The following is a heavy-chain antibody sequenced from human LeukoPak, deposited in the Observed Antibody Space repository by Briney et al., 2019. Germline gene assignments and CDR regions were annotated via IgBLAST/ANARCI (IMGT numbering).Heavy chain of an antibody. Sequence: GGSLRLSCAASGFTFSSYSMNWVRRAPGKGLEWVSSISSSSSYIYYADSVKGRFTISRDNAKNSLYLQMNSLRAEDTAVYYCARPRFTVALDGMDVWGQGTTVTVSS. J-gene: IGHJ6*02. CDR2: ISSSSSYI. CDR1: GFTFSSYS. V-gene: IGHV3-21*01. CDR3: ARPRFTVALDGMDV. D-gene: IGHD3-10*01.